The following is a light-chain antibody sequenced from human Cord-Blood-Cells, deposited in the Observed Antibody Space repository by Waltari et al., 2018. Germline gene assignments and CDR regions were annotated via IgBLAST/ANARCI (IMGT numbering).Light chain of an antibody. Sequence: QSVLTQPPSVSGAPGQRVTISCTGSSSNIGAGYDVHWYQQLPGTAPKLPVYGNSKRPSGVPDRLSGSKSGTSASLAITGLQAEDEADYYGQSYDSSLSGSVFGGGTKLTVL. J-gene: IGLJ2*01. CDR3: QSYDSSLSGSV. CDR1: SSNIGAGYD. CDR2: GNS. V-gene: IGLV1-40*01.